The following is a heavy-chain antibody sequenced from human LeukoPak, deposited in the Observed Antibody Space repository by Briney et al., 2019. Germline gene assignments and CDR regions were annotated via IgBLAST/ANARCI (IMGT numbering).Heavy chain of an antibody. D-gene: IGHD5-12*01. Sequence: SETPSLTCAVYGGSFSGYYWSRIRQPPGKGLEWIGEINHSGSTNYNPSLKSRVTISVDTSKNQFSLKLSSVTAADTAVYYCAREDLVATTAIDYWGQGTLVTVSS. CDR3: AREDLVATTAIDY. CDR1: GGSFSGYY. CDR2: INHSGST. V-gene: IGHV4-34*01. J-gene: IGHJ4*02.